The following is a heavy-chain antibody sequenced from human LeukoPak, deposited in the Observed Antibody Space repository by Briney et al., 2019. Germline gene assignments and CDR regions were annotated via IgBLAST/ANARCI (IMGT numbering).Heavy chain of an antibody. CDR1: GFTFSSYA. CDR3: AKDGSYYYDSSGYYQFDY. CDR2: ISGSGGST. D-gene: IGHD3-22*01. J-gene: IGHJ4*02. Sequence: PGGSLRLSCAASGFTFSSYAMSWVRQAPGKGLEWVSAISGSGGSTYYADSVKGRFTISRDNSKNTLYLQMNSLRAEDTAAYYCAKDGSYYYDSSGYYQFDYWGQGTLVTVSS. V-gene: IGHV3-23*01.